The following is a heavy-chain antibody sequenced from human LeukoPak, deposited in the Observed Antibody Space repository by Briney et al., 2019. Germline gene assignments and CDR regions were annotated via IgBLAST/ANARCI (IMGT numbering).Heavy chain of an antibody. CDR2: IGGSGSST. CDR1: EFPFSAYA. V-gene: IGHV3-23*01. CDR3: GRDPNGDYVGAFEF. J-gene: IGHJ3*01. Sequence: GGSLRLSCVASEFPFSAYAMTWVRLTPGKGLEWVSSIGGSGSSTNYADSVRGRFTISRDNSKNTLYLQMNSLRAEDTAVYYCGRDPNGDYVGAFEFWGQGTLVSVSS. D-gene: IGHD4-17*01.